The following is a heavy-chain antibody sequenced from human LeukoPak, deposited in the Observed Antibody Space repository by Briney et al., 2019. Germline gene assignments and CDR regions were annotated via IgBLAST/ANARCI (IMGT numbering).Heavy chain of an antibody. V-gene: IGHV4-34*12. CDR2: IIHSGST. D-gene: IGHD3-16*02. CDR1: GGSISSYY. Sequence: SETLSLTCTVSGGSISSYYWSWIRQPPGKGLEWIGEIIHSGSTNYNPSLKSRVTISVDTSKNQFSLKLNSVTAADTAVYYCAREYVWGSYRLDYWGQGTLVTVSS. CDR3: AREYVWGSYRLDY. J-gene: IGHJ4*02.